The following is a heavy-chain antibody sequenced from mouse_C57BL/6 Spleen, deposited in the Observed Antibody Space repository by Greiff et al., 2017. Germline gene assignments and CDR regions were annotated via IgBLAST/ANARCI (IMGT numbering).Heavy chain of an antibody. D-gene: IGHD2-3*01. CDR3: TRLDGYYGEYYFDY. J-gene: IGHJ2*01. CDR2: IRNKANNHAT. Sequence: DVQLVESGGGLVQPGGSMKLSCAASGFTFSDAWMDWVRQSPEKGLEWVAEIRNKANNHATYYAESVKGRFTISRDDSKSSVYLQMNSLRAEDTGIYYCTRLDGYYGEYYFDYWGQGTTLTVSS. V-gene: IGHV6-6*01. CDR1: GFTFSDAW.